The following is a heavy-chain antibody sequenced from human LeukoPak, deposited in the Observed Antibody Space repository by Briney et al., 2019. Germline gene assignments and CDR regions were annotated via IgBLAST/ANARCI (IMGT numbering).Heavy chain of an antibody. CDR2: ISGSGGST. D-gene: IGHD2-15*01. V-gene: IGHV3-23*01. CDR3: AKVKDAGVVAATPGFDY. Sequence: KSGGSLRLSCAASGFTFSSYAMSWVRQAPGKGLEWVSAISGSGGSTYYADSVKGRFTISRDNSKNTLYLQMNSLRAEDTAVYYCAKVKDAGVVAATPGFDYWGQGTLVTVSS. CDR1: GFTFSSYA. J-gene: IGHJ4*02.